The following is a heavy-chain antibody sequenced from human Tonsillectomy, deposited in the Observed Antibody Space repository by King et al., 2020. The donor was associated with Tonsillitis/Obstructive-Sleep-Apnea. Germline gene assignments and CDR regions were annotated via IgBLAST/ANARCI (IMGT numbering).Heavy chain of an antibody. CDR2: IDHSGST. J-gene: IGHJ3*01. CDR3: AREITTGAFDL. CDR1: GGSFSGYY. V-gene: IGHV4-34*01. D-gene: IGHD3-3*01. Sequence: VQLQQWGAGLLKPSETLSLTCAVYGGSFSGYYWSWIRQPPGKGLEWIGEIDHSGSTNYNPSLKSRVTISADTSKTQFSLKLSSMTAADTAVYYCAREITTGAFDLWGQGTMVTVSS.